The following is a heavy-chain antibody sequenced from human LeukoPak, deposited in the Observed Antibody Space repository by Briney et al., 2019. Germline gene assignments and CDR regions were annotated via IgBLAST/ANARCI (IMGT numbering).Heavy chain of an antibody. CDR2: IYYSGST. CDR3: ARERSSGYYLRYFDL. D-gene: IGHD3-22*01. J-gene: IGHJ2*01. Sequence: NPSETLSLTCTVSGGSISSGDYYWSWIRQPPGKGLEWIGYIYYSGSTYYNPSLKSRVTISVDTSKNQFSLKLSSVTAADTAVYYCARERSSGYYLRYFDLWGRGTLVTVSS. V-gene: IGHV4-30-4*01. CDR1: GGSISSGDYY.